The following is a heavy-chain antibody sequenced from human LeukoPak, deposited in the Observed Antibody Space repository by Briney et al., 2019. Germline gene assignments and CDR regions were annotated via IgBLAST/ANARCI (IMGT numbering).Heavy chain of an antibody. CDR3: ARGGQWLVYYFDY. V-gene: IGHV3-7*01. CDR1: GFTFSSYW. CDR2: IKQDGNEK. Sequence: PGGSLRLSCAASGFTFSSYWMSWVRQAPGKGLEWVANIKQDGNEKYYVDSVKGRFTISRDNAKNSLYLQMNSLRAEDTAVYYCARGGQWLVYYFDYWGQGTLVTVSS. J-gene: IGHJ4*02. D-gene: IGHD6-19*01.